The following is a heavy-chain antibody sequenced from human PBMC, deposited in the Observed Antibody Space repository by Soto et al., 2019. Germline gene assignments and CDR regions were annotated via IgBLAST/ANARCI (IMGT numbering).Heavy chain of an antibody. CDR1: GDSVSSNSAA. CDR3: AGTTSHYWYYMDV. J-gene: IGHJ6*03. V-gene: IGHV6-1*01. Sequence: SQTLSLTYVISGDSVSSNSAAWNWIRQSPSRGLEWLGRTYYRTRWYYDYAVSVRSRITVNPDTSKNQFSLQLTSVTPEDTAVYYCAGTTSHYWYYMDVWGKGTTVTXSS. D-gene: IGHD1-7*01. CDR2: TYYRTRWYY.